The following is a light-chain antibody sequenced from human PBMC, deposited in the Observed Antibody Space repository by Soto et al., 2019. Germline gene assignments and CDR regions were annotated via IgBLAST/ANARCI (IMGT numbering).Light chain of an antibody. Sequence: HYALTQPASVSGSPGQSITISWTGTSSDVGGYNYVSWYQQHPGKAPKLMIYDVSNRPSGVSNRFSGSKSGNTASLTISGLQAEDEADYYCSSYTSSSTPVFGGGTKLTVL. CDR3: SSYTSSSTPV. CDR2: DVS. V-gene: IGLV2-14*01. J-gene: IGLJ2*01. CDR1: SSDVGGYNY.